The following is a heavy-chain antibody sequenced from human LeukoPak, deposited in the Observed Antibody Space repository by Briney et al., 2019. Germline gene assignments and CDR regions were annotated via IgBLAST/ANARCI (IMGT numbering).Heavy chain of an antibody. CDR2: IYYSGST. V-gene: IGHV4-59*01. Sequence: SETLSLTCTVSSGSISNYYWSWIRQPPGKGLEWIGYIYYSGSTNYNPSLKSRVTISVDTSKNHFSLKLTSVTAADTAVFYCARLNPEGYFDYWGQGTLVTVSS. D-gene: IGHD1-14*01. J-gene: IGHJ4*02. CDR1: SGSISNYY. CDR3: ARLNPEGYFDY.